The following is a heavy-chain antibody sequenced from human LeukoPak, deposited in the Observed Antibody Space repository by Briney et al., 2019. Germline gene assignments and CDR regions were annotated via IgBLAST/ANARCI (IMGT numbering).Heavy chain of an antibody. Sequence: GGSLRLSCAASGFTFSSYSINWVRQAPGKGLEWVSYISSSSSTIYYADSVKGRFTISRDNARNSLYLQMNSLTAEDTAVYYCARDPYSGAYGNTYYYYMDVWGKGTTVTISS. D-gene: IGHD1-26*01. J-gene: IGHJ6*03. CDR3: ARDPYSGAYGNTYYYYMDV. CDR1: GFTFSSYS. V-gene: IGHV3-48*04. CDR2: ISSSSSTI.